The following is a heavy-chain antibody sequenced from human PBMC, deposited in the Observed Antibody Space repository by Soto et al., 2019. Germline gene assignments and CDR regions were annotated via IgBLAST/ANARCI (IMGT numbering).Heavy chain of an antibody. Sequence: QVQLVESGGGVVQPGRSLRLSCAASGFTFSSYGMHWVRQAPGKGLEWVAVIWYDGSNKYYADSVKGRFTISRDNSKNKLYLQMNSLRAEDTAVYYCARVPHDYGDYEEKVYYYYYYMDVWGKGTTVTVSS. CDR1: GFTFSSYG. CDR2: IWYDGSNK. CDR3: ARVPHDYGDYEEKVYYYYYYMDV. V-gene: IGHV3-33*01. J-gene: IGHJ6*03. D-gene: IGHD4-17*01.